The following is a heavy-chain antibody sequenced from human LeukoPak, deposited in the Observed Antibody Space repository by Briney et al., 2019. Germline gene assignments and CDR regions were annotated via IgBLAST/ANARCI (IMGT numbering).Heavy chain of an antibody. Sequence: GGSLRLSCAASGFTVSTNYMSWVCQAPGKGLGWVSVIYSSGSTYYADSVKGRFTIFRDNSKNSLYLQMNSLRAEDTAVYYCARDGGLAPYSSSTPFDYWGQGTLVTVSS. V-gene: IGHV3-66*03. CDR3: ARDGGLAPYSSSTPFDY. D-gene: IGHD6-6*01. CDR2: IYSSGST. CDR1: GFTVSTNY. J-gene: IGHJ4*02.